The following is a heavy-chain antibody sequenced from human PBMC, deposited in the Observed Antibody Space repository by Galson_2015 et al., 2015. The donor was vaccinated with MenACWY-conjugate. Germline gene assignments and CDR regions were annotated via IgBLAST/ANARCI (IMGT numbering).Heavy chain of an antibody. CDR1: GFTVSTNY. Sequence: SLRLSCAATGFTVSTNYMSWVRQAPGKGLECVSVIYAGGSTYYTDSVKGRFTVSRDNSNNTLYLQMNSLKIEDTAVYYCTTHKDDSWGGLLFYFYMDVWGKGTTVTVSS. CDR3: TTHKDDSWGGLLFYFYMDV. V-gene: IGHV3-53*01. D-gene: IGHD3-3*01. J-gene: IGHJ6*03. CDR2: IYAGGST.